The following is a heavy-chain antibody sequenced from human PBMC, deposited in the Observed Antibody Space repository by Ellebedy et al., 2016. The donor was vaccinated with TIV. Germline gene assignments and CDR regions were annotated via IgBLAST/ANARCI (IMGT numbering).Heavy chain of an antibody. Sequence: GESLKISCAASGFTFSSYWMSWVRQAPGKGLEWVANIKQDGSEKYYVDSVKGRFTISRDNAKNSLYLQMNSLRAEDTAVYYCARGVVAAVTDAFDIWGQGTMVTVSS. CDR2: IKQDGSEK. CDR3: ARGVVAAVTDAFDI. J-gene: IGHJ3*02. CDR1: GFTFSSYW. V-gene: IGHV3-7*03. D-gene: IGHD2-15*01.